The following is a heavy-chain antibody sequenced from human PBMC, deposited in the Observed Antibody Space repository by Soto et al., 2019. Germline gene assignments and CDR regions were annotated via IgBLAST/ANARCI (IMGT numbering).Heavy chain of an antibody. CDR2: IYYSGST. CDR3: ARHELLRYYDLWSGLPERTNWFEP. J-gene: IGHJ5*02. D-gene: IGHD3-3*01. Sequence: PSETLSLTCSVSGGSISSSSYYWGWIRQPPGKGLEWIGRIYYSGSTYYNPSLKSRVTISVDTSKNQFSLKLSSVTAADTAVYYCARHELLRYYDLWSGLPERTNWFEPWGQGTLVP. CDR1: GGSISSSSYY. V-gene: IGHV4-39*01.